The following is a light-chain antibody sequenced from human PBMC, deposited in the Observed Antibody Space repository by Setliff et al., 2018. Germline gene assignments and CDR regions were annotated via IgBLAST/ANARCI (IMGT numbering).Light chain of an antibody. CDR3: SSYTSLSTRV. V-gene: IGLV2-14*01. CDR2: EVS. J-gene: IGLJ1*01. Sequence: ALTQPASVSGSPGQSITISCTGTSSDVGDYKYVSWYQQLPGKAPKLIIFEVSNRPSGIPNRFSGSKSGNTASLSISGLQAEDEADYYCSSYTSLSTRVSGTGTKVTVL. CDR1: SSDVGDYKY.